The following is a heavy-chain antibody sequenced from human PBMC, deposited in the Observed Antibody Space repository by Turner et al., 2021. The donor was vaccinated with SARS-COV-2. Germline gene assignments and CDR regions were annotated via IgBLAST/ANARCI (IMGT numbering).Heavy chain of an antibody. CDR2: FNPSGGGT. J-gene: IGHJ3*02. CDR3: ARDPRVPAVTNLNDAIDI. CDR1: GYTFSNYY. V-gene: IGHV1-46*01. D-gene: IGHD4-17*01. Sequence: QEQLVQFGPEAKKHGDPVKIFCRTCGYTFSNYYIHWVRQAPGQGLEWMGVFNPSGGGTSYAQNFQGRLTMTSDTSTGTVYMELSSLGSEDTAVYYCARDPRVPAVTNLNDAIDIWGQGTMVTVSS.